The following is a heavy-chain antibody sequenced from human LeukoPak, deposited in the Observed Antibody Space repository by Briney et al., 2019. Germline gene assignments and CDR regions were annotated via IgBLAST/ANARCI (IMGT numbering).Heavy chain of an antibody. V-gene: IGHV3-21*01. CDR3: ARDSSPRGPRYAFDI. Sequence: EGSLRLSCAASGFTFSTYAMSWVRQAPGKGLEWVSSISSSSSYIYYADSVKGRFTISRDNAKNSLYLQMNSLRAEDTAVYYCARDSSPRGPRYAFDIWGQGTMVTVSS. D-gene: IGHD2/OR15-2a*01. CDR2: ISSSSSYI. J-gene: IGHJ3*02. CDR1: GFTFSTYA.